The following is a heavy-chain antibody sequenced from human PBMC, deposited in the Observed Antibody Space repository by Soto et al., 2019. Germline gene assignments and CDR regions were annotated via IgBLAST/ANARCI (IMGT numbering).Heavy chain of an antibody. Sequence: GSLRLSCAASGFSFGDYARSWGRQAPGKGLEWVSVISESGGSTHYADSVRGRFTVSRDNSKTSLSLRMNSLRDEDTAVYFCAKRSPYSRGWYSTIFDYWGQGALVTVSS. V-gene: IGHV3-23*01. D-gene: IGHD6-13*01. CDR1: GFSFGDYA. CDR3: AKRSPYSRGWYSTIFDY. J-gene: IGHJ4*02. CDR2: ISESGGST.